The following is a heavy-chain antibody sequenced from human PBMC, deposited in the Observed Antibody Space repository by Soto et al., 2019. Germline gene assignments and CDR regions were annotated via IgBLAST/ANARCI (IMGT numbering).Heavy chain of an antibody. V-gene: IGHV1-8*01. Sequence: VQVPCKTSVYTLTELSMHCVRQANGHGLEWMGWINPNRGNVGYAQKFQGRVTMTRETAIRTGYMEVSRLRSDDTAVYYCARGRASGSYYLLDYWGQGTLVTVSS. CDR2: INPNRGNV. CDR1: VYTLTELS. CDR3: ARGRASGSYYLLDY. J-gene: IGHJ4*02. D-gene: IGHD3-10*01.